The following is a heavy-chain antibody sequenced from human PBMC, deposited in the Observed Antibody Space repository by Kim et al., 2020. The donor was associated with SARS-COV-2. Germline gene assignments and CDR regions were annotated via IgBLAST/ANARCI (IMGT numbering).Heavy chain of an antibody. Sequence: GGSLRLSCAASGFTFSSYAMHWVRQAPGKGLEGVAVISYDGSNKYYADSVKGRFTISRDNSKNTLYLQMNSLRAEDTAVYYCARSGSGSYLYYFDYWGQGTLVTVSS. CDR1: GFTFSSYA. D-gene: IGHD3-10*01. CDR3: ARSGSGSYLYYFDY. CDR2: ISYDGSNK. V-gene: IGHV3-30*04. J-gene: IGHJ4*02.